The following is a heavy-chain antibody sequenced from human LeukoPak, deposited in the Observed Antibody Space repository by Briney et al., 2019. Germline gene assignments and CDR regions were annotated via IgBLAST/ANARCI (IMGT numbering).Heavy chain of an antibody. Sequence: LSLTXXXXXGSFSXXYWSWIGQPPGRGGEGIGETYHSGKTNYNPSLTSGGTISLDTSKIQFSLRLTSVTAADTAVYYCARGSSGPRLAYWGQGTLVTVSS. D-gene: IGHD3-22*01. J-gene: IGHJ4*02. CDR1: XGSFSXXY. CDR3: ARGSSGPRLAY. V-gene: IGHV4-34*01. CDR2: TYHSGKT.